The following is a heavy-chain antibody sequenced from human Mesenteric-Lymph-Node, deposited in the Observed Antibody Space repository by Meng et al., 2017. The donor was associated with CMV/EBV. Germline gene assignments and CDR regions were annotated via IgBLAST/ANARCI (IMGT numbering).Heavy chain of an antibody. CDR2: IYYSGST. J-gene: IGHJ4*02. D-gene: IGHD2-2*01. Sequence: ESLKISCTVSGGSISSYYWSWIRQPPGKGLEWIGYIYYSGSTNYNPSLKSRVTISVDTSKNQFSLKLSSVTAADTAVYYCARSSCSSTSCETFDYWGQGTLVTVSS. CDR3: ARSSCSSTSCETFDY. V-gene: IGHV4-59*01. CDR1: GGSISSYY.